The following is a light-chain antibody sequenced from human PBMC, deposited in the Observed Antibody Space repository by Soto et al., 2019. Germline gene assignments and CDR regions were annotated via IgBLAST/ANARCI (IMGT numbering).Light chain of an antibody. J-gene: IGKJ5*01. CDR3: QQRSNWLIT. V-gene: IGKV3-11*01. Sequence: EIVLTQSPATLSLSPGERATLSCRASQSVSSSLAWYQQKPGQAPRLLIYDASNRATGIPARFSGSGSGTDFTLTISSLEHEDFEVYYCQQRSNWLITFGQGKRLAI. CDR1: QSVSSS. CDR2: DAS.